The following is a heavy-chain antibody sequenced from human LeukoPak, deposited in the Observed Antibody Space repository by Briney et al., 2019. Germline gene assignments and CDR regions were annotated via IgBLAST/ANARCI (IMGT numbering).Heavy chain of an antibody. D-gene: IGHD3-22*01. Sequence: SQTLSLTCTVSGGSISRADYYYSWIRQPAGRGLEWIGHIHTSGTMNYNASLKSRVRISVETSKNQFSLRLSSVTVADTAVYFCARGILRDYYDSSGFYHRGGVGYWGQGTLVTVSS. J-gene: IGHJ4*02. V-gene: IGHV4-61*09. CDR3: ARGILRDYYDSSGFYHRGGVGY. CDR1: GGSISRADYY. CDR2: IHTSGTM.